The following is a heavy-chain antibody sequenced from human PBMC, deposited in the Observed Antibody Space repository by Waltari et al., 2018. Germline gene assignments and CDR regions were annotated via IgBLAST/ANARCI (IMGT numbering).Heavy chain of an antibody. CDR3: ARPPRGSVDYFDY. CDR2: IKQDGSEK. CDR1: GFTFSSYW. V-gene: IGHV3-7*01. J-gene: IGHJ4*02. D-gene: IGHD2-2*01. Sequence: EVQLVESGGGLVQPGGSLRLSCAASGFTFSSYWLSWVRQAPGKGLEWVANIKQDGSEKYYVDSVKGRFTISRDNAKNSLYLQMNSLRAEDTAVYYCARPPRGSVDYFDYWGRGTLVTVSS.